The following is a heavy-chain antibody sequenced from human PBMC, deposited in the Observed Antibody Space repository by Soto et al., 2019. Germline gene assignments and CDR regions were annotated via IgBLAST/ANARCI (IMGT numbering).Heavy chain of an antibody. CDR2: IIPMFGTA. V-gene: IGHV1-69*12. CDR3: TTTNVLRYFDVFDP. J-gene: IGHJ5*02. CDR1: GGILSSYG. Sequence: QVQLVQSGAEVKKPGSSVKVSCKASGGILSSYGISWVRQAPGQGLEWLGGIIPMFGTANYAQKFQGRVTITADESTSTVYMELSSLRSEDTALYFCTTTNVLRYFDVFDPWGQGTVVTVSS. D-gene: IGHD3-9*01.